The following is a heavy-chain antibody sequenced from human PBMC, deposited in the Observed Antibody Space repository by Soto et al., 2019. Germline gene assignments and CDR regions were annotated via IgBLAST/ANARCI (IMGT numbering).Heavy chain of an antibody. V-gene: IGHV4-59*01. CDR1: GGSISNYY. D-gene: IGHD3-16*01. Sequence: SETLSLTCNVSGGSISNYYWTWVRQSPEKGLEWIGYMYYNGNINYNPSLKSRVAISMDTSKNQFSLTLKSVTAADTAVYYCASGGNWFDPWGQGVLVTVSS. J-gene: IGHJ5*02. CDR3: ASGGNWFDP. CDR2: MYYNGNI.